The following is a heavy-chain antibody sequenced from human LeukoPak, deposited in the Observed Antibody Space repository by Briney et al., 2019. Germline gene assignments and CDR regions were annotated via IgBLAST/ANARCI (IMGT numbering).Heavy chain of an antibody. CDR3: ARPANTVTEFDY. J-gene: IGHJ4*02. Sequence: GGSLRLSCAASGFTFSSYEMNWVRQAPGKGLEWVSSISSSSSYIYYADSVKGRFTISRDNAKNSLYLQMNSLRAEDTAVYYCARPANTVTEFDYWGQGTLVTVSS. CDR2: ISSSSSYI. CDR1: GFTFSSYE. D-gene: IGHD2-2*02. V-gene: IGHV3-21*01.